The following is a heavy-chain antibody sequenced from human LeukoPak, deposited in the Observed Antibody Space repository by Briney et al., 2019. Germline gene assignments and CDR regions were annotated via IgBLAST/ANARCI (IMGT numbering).Heavy chain of an antibody. CDR3: ARVMGYCSSTSCYSVNWFDP. V-gene: IGHV4-31*03. CDR2: IYYGGST. J-gene: IGHJ5*02. CDR1: GGSISSGGYY. Sequence: SETLSLTCTVSGGSISSGGYYWSWIRQHPGKGLEWIGYIYYGGSTYYNPSLKSRVTISVDTSKNQFSLKLSSVTAADTAVYYCARVMGYCSSTSCYSVNWFDPWGQGTLVTVSS. D-gene: IGHD2-2*02.